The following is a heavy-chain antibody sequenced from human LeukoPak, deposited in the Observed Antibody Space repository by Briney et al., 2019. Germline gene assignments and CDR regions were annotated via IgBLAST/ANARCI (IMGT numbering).Heavy chain of an antibody. D-gene: IGHD5-24*01. CDR3: VKEVDGQFV. CDR1: GFSFGNYT. V-gene: IGHV3-21*01. J-gene: IGHJ4*02. CDR2: ISTDSSSK. Sequence: PGGSLRLACPASGFSFGNYTMSWVRQLPGRRLEWVSSISTDSSSKYFGGSVRCPFSISRDNAKKSLYLQLNSLRVDDTAVYYCVKEVDGQFVWGQGTQVTVSS.